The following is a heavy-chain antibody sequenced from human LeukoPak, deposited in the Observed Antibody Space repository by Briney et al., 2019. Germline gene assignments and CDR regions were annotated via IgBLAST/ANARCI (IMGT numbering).Heavy chain of an antibody. V-gene: IGHV1-46*01. CDR3: ARDFHGSGRSRGPYYYYYMDV. CDR1: GYTFTSYY. CDR2: INPSGGGT. Sequence: ASVKVSCKASGYTFTSYYMHWVRQAPGQGLEWMEIINPSGGGTSYAQKFQGRVTMTRDTSTSTVYMELSSLRSEDTAVYYCARDFHGSGRSRGPYYYYYMDVWGKGTTVTISS. J-gene: IGHJ6*03. D-gene: IGHD3-10*01.